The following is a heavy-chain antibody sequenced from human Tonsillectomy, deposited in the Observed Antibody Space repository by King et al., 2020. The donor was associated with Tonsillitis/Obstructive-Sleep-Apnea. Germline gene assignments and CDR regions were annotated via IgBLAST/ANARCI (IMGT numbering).Heavy chain of an antibody. CDR3: AREVYGNYNWYGLDV. V-gene: IGHV1-69*10. Sequence: MQLVQSGAEVKKPGSSVKVSCKASGGTFSXYAISXVXXAPXQGXXXXXXXXPXLGXXNXXXKFQGRVTITADKSTSTAYMELIXXTSEETAVYYWAREVYGNYNWYGLDVWGQGTTVTVSS. D-gene: IGHD4-11*01. CDR1: GGTFSXYA. J-gene: IGHJ6*02. CDR2: XXPXLGXX.